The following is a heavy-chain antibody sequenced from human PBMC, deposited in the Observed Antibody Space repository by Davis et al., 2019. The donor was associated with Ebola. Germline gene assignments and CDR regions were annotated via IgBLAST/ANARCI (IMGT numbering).Heavy chain of an antibody. Sequence: GESLKISCAASGFSFSSHAMYWVRQAPGNGLEWVAVISYDGRNEYYVDSVKGRFIISRDNSKNTLYLQMNSLRAEDTATYYCARYCHYTDCSYFDCWGQGTMVAVSS. CDR3: ARYCHYTDCSYFDC. D-gene: IGHD3-16*01. CDR2: ISYDGRNE. V-gene: IGHV3-30*04. J-gene: IGHJ4*02. CDR1: GFSFSSHA.